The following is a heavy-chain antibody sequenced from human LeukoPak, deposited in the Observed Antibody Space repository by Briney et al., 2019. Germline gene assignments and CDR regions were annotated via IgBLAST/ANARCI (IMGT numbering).Heavy chain of an antibody. J-gene: IGHJ4*02. CDR1: GFTFSSYE. CDR2: ISSFSSTI. D-gene: IGHD3-10*01. Sequence: GGSLRLSCAASGFTFSSYEMNWVRQAPGKGLEWVSYISSFSSTIYYADSVMGRFTISRDNAKNSLYLQMNSLRAEDTAVYYCARSPNYKGYFDYWGQGTLVTVSS. V-gene: IGHV3-48*03. CDR3: ARSPNYKGYFDY.